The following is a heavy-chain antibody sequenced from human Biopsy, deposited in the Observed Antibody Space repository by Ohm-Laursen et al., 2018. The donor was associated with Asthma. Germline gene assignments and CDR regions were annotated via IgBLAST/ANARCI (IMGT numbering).Heavy chain of an antibody. CDR2: IKKDGSEK. D-gene: IGHD2-2*01. Sequence: GSLRLSCAASGFTFSSYWMSWVRQAPGKGLEWVANIKKDGSEKYYVDSVKGRFTISRDNAKNSLYLHMNSLRAEDTAVYYCARGGYCTSPTCPWGRYATDVGGQGTTVTASS. CDR3: ARGGYCTSPTCPWGRYATDV. CDR1: GFTFSSYW. J-gene: IGHJ6*02. V-gene: IGHV3-7*01.